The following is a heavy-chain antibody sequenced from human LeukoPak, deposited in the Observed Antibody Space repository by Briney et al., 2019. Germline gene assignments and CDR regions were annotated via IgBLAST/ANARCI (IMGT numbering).Heavy chain of an antibody. J-gene: IGHJ4*02. CDR2: IYHSGST. CDR1: GYSISSGYY. Sequence: PETLSLTCTVSGYSISSGYYWGWIRQPPGKGLEWIGSIYHSGSTYYNPSLKSRVTISVDTSKNQFSLKLSSVTAADTAVYYCARGRYSYGFFDYWGQGTLVTVSS. D-gene: IGHD5-18*01. CDR3: ARGRYSYGFFDY. V-gene: IGHV4-38-2*02.